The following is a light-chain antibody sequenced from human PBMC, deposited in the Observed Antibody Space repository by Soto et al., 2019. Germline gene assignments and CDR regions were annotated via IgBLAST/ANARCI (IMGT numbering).Light chain of an antibody. J-gene: IGKJ5*01. V-gene: IGKV1-9*01. CDR1: QAIINY. CDR3: HQRQYWPPIT. Sequence: IQLTQSPSSLSASVGDRVTITCRASQAIINYLAWYQQKPGKAPQLLIYGASTLQSGVPSRFSGSGSGTHFTLTISSLEPEDFAVYYCHQRQYWPPITFGQGTRLEIK. CDR2: GAS.